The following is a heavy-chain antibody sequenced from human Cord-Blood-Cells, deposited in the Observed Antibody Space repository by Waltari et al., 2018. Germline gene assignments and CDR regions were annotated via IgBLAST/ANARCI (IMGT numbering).Heavy chain of an antibody. D-gene: IGHD1-26*01. J-gene: IGHJ4*02. Sequence: QVQLVQSGAEVKKPGSSVKVYCKASGGTFSSYAIRGVRQAPGQGLELMGVIIPYFGTANYAQKFQGRVTITADKSTSTAYMELSSRRSEDTAVYYCARDALGGSGPPWGQGTLVTVSS. V-gene: IGHV1-69*06. CDR3: ARDALGGSGPP. CDR1: GGTFSSYA. CDR2: IIPYFGTA.